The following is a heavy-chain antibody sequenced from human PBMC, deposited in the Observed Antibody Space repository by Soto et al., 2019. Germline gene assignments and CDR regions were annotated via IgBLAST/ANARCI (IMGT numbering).Heavy chain of an antibody. CDR1: GFTFSSYG. J-gene: IGHJ3*02. CDR3: ARDLIPSSRFYCSSTSCYTPDAFDI. Sequence: GESLKISCAASGFTFSSYGMHWVRQAPGKGLEWVAVIWYDGSNKYYADSVKGRFTISRDNSKNTLYLQMNSLRAEDTAVYYCARDLIPSSRFYCSSTSCYTPDAFDIWGQGTMVTVSS. CDR2: IWYDGSNK. D-gene: IGHD2-2*02. V-gene: IGHV3-33*08.